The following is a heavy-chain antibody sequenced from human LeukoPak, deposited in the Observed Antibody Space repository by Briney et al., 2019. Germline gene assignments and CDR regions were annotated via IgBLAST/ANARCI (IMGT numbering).Heavy chain of an antibody. J-gene: IGHJ4*02. CDR2: IYYSGST. V-gene: IGHV4-30-4*01. Sequence: PSETLSLTCTVSGGSISSGDYYWSWIRQPPGKGLKWIGYIYYSGSTYYNPSLKSRVTISVDTSKNQFSLKLSSVTAADTAVYYCARRPWGLVSFDYWGQGTLVTVSS. D-gene: IGHD3-16*01. CDR3: ARRPWGLVSFDY. CDR1: GGSISSGDYY.